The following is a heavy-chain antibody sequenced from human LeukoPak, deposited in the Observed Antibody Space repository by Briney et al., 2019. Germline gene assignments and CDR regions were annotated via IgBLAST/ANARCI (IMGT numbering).Heavy chain of an antibody. CDR1: GYTFTAYY. J-gene: IGHJ4*02. D-gene: IGHD6-6*01. Sequence: GASVKVSCKTSGYTFTAYYIHWLRQAPGQRPEWMAWINPNSGGSYFAHKFQGRITLTRDTSISTAYMELNRLISDDTAVHYCATRPAYSSSFDYWGQGSLVTVSS. CDR3: ATRPAYSSSFDY. V-gene: IGHV1-2*02. CDR2: INPNSGGS.